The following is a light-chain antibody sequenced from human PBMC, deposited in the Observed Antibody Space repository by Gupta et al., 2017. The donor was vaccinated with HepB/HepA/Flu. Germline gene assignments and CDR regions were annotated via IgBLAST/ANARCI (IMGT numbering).Light chain of an antibody. Sequence: DIQMTQSPSSLSASVGDRVTITCRASQSIKNYLNWYQQKPGKAPKLLIYAASSLQSGVSSRFCGSGSGTDFTLTISSLQPEDFATYYCQQTDNTPLTFGGGTKVEIK. CDR1: QSIKNY. CDR3: QQTDNTPLT. CDR2: AAS. J-gene: IGKJ4*01. V-gene: IGKV1-39*01.